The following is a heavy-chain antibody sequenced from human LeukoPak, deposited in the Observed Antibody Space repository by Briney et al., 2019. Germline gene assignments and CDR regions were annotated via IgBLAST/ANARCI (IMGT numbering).Heavy chain of an antibody. CDR3: ARGRGYCSGGSCYPYDY. Sequence: ASQTLSLTCTVSGGSISSGGYYWGWIRQHPGKGLEWIGYIYYSGSTYYNPSLKSRVTISVDTSKNQFSLKLSSVTAADTAVYYCARGRGYCSGGSCYPYDYWGRGTLVTVSS. CDR1: GGSISSGGYY. D-gene: IGHD2-15*01. J-gene: IGHJ4*02. CDR2: IYYSGST. V-gene: IGHV4-31*03.